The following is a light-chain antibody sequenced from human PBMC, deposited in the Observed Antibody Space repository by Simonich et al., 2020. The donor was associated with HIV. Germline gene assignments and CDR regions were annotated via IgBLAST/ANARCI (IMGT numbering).Light chain of an antibody. Sequence: EIVMTQSPLSLPVTPGEPASISCRSSQSLLHSHGYTYLDWYLQKPGQSPQLLIYFGSNRTSGVPDGFSGSGSGTDFTLTISSLQPEDVATYYCQKYNSAPFTFGQGTRLEIK. V-gene: IGKV2-28*01. J-gene: IGKJ5*01. CDR1: QSLLHSHGYTY. CDR2: FGS. CDR3: QKYNSAPFT.